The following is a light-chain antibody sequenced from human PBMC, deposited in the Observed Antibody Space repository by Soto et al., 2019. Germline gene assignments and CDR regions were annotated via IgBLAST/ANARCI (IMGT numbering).Light chain of an antibody. J-gene: IGKJ5*01. Sequence: DIQMTQSPSTLSASVGDRVTITCRASQDIGTWLAWYQQKPEKAPKVLIYRASHLESGVPSRFSASGSGTEFSLTIAGLQPADFATYYCQQNYSIPIPFGQGTRLEIK. CDR3: QQNYSIPIP. CDR2: RAS. CDR1: QDIGTW. V-gene: IGKV1-5*03.